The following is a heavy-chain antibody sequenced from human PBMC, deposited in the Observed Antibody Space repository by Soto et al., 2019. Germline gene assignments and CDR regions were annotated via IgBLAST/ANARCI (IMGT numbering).Heavy chain of an antibody. Sequence: QVQLVQSGGGVVQPGRSLRLSCAASGFTFSSYGMHWVRQAPGKGLEWVAVISYDGSNKYYADSVKGRFTISRDNSKNTLYLQMNSLRAEDTAVYYCAKVGSSSSVDDYRGQVTLVAVSS. V-gene: IGHV3-30*18. CDR2: ISYDGSNK. CDR1: GFTFSSYG. J-gene: IGHJ4*02. D-gene: IGHD6-6*01. CDR3: AKVGSSSSVDDY.